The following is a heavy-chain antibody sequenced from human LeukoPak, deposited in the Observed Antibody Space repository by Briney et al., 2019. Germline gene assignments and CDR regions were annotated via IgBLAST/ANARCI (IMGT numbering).Heavy chain of an antibody. D-gene: IGHD5-12*01. CDR3: ARAGYSGNPFDY. V-gene: IGHV1-8*03. CDR1: GYTFTSYD. J-gene: IGHJ4*02. Sequence: ASVKVSCKASGYTFTSYDINWVRQATGQGLEWMGWMNPNSGNTGYAQKFQGRVTITRNTSISTAYMELSSLRSEDTAVYYCARAGYSGNPFDYWGQGTLDTVSS. CDR2: MNPNSGNT.